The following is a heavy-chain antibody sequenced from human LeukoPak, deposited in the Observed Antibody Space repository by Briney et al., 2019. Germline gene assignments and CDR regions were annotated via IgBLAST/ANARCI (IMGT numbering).Heavy chain of an antibody. D-gene: IGHD3-9*01. Sequence: PSETLSLTCTVSGGSISSGSYYWSWIRQPPGKGLEWIGYIYYSGSTNYNPSLKSRVTISVDTSKNQFSLKLSSVTAADTAVYYCARYDILTLTSQQYFDYWGQGTLVTVSS. CDR2: IYYSGST. CDR3: ARYDILTLTSQQYFDY. V-gene: IGHV4-61*01. CDR1: GGSISSGSYY. J-gene: IGHJ4*02.